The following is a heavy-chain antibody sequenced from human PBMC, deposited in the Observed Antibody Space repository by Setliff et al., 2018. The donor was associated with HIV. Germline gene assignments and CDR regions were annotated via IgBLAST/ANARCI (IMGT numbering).Heavy chain of an antibody. Sequence: SETLSLTCAVSGFSISSGYYWGWIRQPPGKGLELIGAIYNSGSSYYSPSLKSRVTLFLDSSKNQFSLTLNSLTAADTAVYYCARLAGQRTIAAADYFFDFWGQGALVTVSS. CDR2: IYNSGSS. J-gene: IGHJ4*02. V-gene: IGHV4-38-2*01. CDR1: GFSISSGYY. D-gene: IGHD6-13*01. CDR3: ARLAGQRTIAAADYFFDF.